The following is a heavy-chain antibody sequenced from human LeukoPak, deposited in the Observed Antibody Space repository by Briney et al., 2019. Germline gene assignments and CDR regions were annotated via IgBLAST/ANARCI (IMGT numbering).Heavy chain of an antibody. J-gene: IGHJ5*02. V-gene: IGHV3-21*01. Sequence: GGSLRLSCAASGFTFSSYSMNWVRQAPGKGLEWVSSISSSSSYIYYADSVKGRFTISRDNAKNSLYLQMNSLRAEDTAVYYCARDGALYSSGWYVRQNWFDPWGQGTLVTVSS. CDR1: GFTFSSYS. CDR3: ARDGALYSSGWYVRQNWFDP. CDR2: ISSSSSYI. D-gene: IGHD6-19*01.